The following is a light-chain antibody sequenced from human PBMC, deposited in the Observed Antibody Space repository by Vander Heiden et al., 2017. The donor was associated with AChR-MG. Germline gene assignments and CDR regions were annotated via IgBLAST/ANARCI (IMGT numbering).Light chain of an antibody. J-gene: IGLJ2*01. Sequence: QSALTQPASVSGSPGQSITMSCTGTSSDVGGYNYAPGYQHHPGKAPKLIIFDVIKRPSRVPTRFSGSKSGNTAYLTISGLQAEDEAHYYCASYTSSSTKVIFGGGTKLSVL. CDR3: ASYTSSSTKVI. CDR2: DVI. V-gene: IGLV2-14*03. CDR1: SSDVGGYNY.